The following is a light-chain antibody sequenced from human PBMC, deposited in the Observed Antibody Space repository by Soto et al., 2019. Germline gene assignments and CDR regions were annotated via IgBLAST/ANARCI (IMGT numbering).Light chain of an antibody. J-gene: IGKJ4*01. CDR2: EAS. CDR3: QQGKT. CDR1: QSVSNY. Sequence: EIVLTQSPATLSLSPGERCTLSCRASQSVSNYLVWYQQKPGQAPRLLIYEASNRATGIPARFSGSGSGTDFTLTISSLEPEDFAVSYCQQGKTVGGGTQVEIK. V-gene: IGKV3-11*01.